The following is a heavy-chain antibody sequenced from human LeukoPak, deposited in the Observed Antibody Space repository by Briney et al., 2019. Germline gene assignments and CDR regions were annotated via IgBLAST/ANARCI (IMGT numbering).Heavy chain of an antibody. D-gene: IGHD3-10*01. V-gene: IGHV4-39*01. CDR1: GVSISSSSYY. CDR2: IYYSGST. Sequence: SETLSLTCTVSGVSISSSSYYWGWIRQPPGKGLEWIGSIYYSGSTYYNPSLKSRVTISVDTSKNQFSLKLSSVTAADTAVYYCARPYYYGSGSLKSMDVWGQGTTVTVSS. CDR3: ARPYYYGSGSLKSMDV. J-gene: IGHJ6*02.